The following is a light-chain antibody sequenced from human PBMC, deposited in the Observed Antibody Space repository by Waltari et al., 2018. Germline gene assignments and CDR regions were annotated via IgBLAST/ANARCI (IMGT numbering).Light chain of an antibody. CDR2: AAS. Sequence: AIRMTQSPSSLSASIGDRVTISCRASQGVSTYLAWDQQKPGKAPSLLIHAASTLQSGVPSRFSGSGTGTDFTLTITCLQSEDFATYYCQQYHDYPWTFGQGTKVDI. CDR3: QQYHDYPWT. J-gene: IGKJ1*01. V-gene: IGKV1-8*01. CDR1: QGVSTY.